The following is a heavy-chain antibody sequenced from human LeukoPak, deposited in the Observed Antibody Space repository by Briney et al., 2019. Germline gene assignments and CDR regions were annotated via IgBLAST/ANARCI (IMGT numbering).Heavy chain of an antibody. V-gene: IGHV3-23*01. D-gene: IGHD1-7*01. Sequence: GGSLRLSCAASGFAFSTFAMNWVRPAPGKGLEWVSALSGNGAKTYYADSVEGRFPISRANSGNTLYLQMNRLRAEDTAIYFCAKDLNYAFDCWGQGALVTVSS. CDR1: GFAFSTFA. J-gene: IGHJ4*02. CDR2: LSGNGAKT. CDR3: AKDLNYAFDC.